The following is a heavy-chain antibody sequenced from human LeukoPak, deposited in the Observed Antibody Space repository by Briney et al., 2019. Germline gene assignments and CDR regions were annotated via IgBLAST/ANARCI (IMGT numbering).Heavy chain of an antibody. CDR3: ARGRGQLWLRLYYYGMDV. D-gene: IGHD5-18*01. CDR1: GGSFSGYY. Sequence: TSETLSLTCAVYGGSFSGYYWSWIRQPPGKGLEWIGEINHSGSTNYNPSLKGRVTISVDTSKNQFSLKLSSVTAADTAVYYCARGRGQLWLRLYYYGMDVWGQGTTVTVSS. V-gene: IGHV4-34*01. J-gene: IGHJ6*02. CDR2: INHSGST.